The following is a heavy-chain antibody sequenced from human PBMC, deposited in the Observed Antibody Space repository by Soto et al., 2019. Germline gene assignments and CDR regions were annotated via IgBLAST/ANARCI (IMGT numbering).Heavy chain of an antibody. CDR1: GFTFSSYA. CDR3: AKDMSPNYYDSSGYYYLAFDI. Sequence: VGSLRLSCAASGFTFSSYAMSWVRQARGKGLEWVSAISGSGGSTYYADSVKGRFTISRDNSKNTLYLQMNSLRAEDTAVYYCAKDMSPNYYDSSGYYYLAFDIWGQGTMVTVSS. J-gene: IGHJ3*02. CDR2: ISGSGGST. V-gene: IGHV3-23*01. D-gene: IGHD3-22*01.